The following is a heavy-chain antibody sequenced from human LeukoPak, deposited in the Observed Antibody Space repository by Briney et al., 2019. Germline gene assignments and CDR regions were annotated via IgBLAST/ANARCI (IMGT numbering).Heavy chain of an antibody. Sequence: GGSLRLSCAASGFTFSSYSMNWVRQAPGKGLEWVSSISSSSSYIYYADSVKGRFTISRDNAKNSLYLQMNSLRAEDTAVYYCARGPGIAVAGTRFDYWGLGTLVTVSS. J-gene: IGHJ4*02. D-gene: IGHD6-19*01. V-gene: IGHV3-21*01. CDR1: GFTFSSYS. CDR3: ARGPGIAVAGTRFDY. CDR2: ISSSSSYI.